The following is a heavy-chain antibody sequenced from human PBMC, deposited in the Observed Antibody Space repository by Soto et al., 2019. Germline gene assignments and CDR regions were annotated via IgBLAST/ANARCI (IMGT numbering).Heavy chain of an antibody. Sequence: SETLSLTCTVSGDSMTSHYWSWVRQPAGKGLEWIGRVHAREKADYSPSLKSRVTMSVDTSKNRFSLKLSSVTAADTAVYYCARRDTAVYYYGMDVWGQGTTVTVSS. CDR2: VHAREKA. CDR1: GDSMTSHY. D-gene: IGHD5-18*01. CDR3: ARRDTAVYYYGMDV. J-gene: IGHJ6*02. V-gene: IGHV4-4*07.